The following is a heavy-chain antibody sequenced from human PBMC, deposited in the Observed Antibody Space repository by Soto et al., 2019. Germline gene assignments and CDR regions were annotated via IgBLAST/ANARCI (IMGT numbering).Heavy chain of an antibody. V-gene: IGHV3-23*01. CDR1: GFALSTYT. CDR3: AKDKRPDGAWDMDY. Sequence: EVQLLESGGCVVQPGGSLSLSCAASGFALSTYTMNWVRQAPGKGLEWVSSIIGSSGATDYADSVRGGFTISRDISAKSVFLQMDGLRVEDTAVYYCAKDKRPDGAWDMDYWGQGTLVTVSS. CDR2: IIGSSGAT. J-gene: IGHJ4*02. D-gene: IGHD1-1*01.